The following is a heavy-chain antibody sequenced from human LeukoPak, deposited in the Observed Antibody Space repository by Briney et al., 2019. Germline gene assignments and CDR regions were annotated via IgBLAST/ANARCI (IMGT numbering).Heavy chain of an antibody. CDR3: ARYDSRGSASTKFDY. D-gene: IGHD3-3*01. Sequence: SETLSLTCAVSGYSLGKNYYWGWIRQSPGKGLEWIGRIYGRASTSYNPSLMNRVTMSVDTSKNHFSLQLTSVTAADTAVYYCARYDSRGSASTKFDYWGLGMEVTVCS. V-gene: IGHV4-38-2*01. J-gene: IGHJ4*02. CDR2: IYGRAST. CDR1: GYSLGKNYY.